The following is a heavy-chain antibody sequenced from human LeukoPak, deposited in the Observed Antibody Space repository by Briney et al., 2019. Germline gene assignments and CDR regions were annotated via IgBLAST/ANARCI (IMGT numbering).Heavy chain of an antibody. Sequence: SETLSLTCAVSGGSISSSNWWSWVRQPPGKGLEWIGEINHSGSTNYNPSLKSRVTISVDTSKNQFSLKLSSVTAADTAVYYCARRPRVRSGNWFDPWGQGTLVTVSS. J-gene: IGHJ5*02. V-gene: IGHV4-4*02. CDR3: ARRPRVRSGNWFDP. CDR2: INHSGST. CDR1: GGSISSSNW. D-gene: IGHD6-25*01.